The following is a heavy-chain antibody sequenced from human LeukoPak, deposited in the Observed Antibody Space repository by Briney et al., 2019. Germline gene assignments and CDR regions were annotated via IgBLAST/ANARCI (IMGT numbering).Heavy chain of an antibody. D-gene: IGHD6-19*01. CDR1: GFTVSSNY. J-gene: IGHJ6*02. V-gene: IGHV3-53*01. CDR2: IYSGGST. Sequence: GGSLRLSCAASGFTVSSNYMSWVRQAPGKGLEWVSVIYSGGSTYYADSVKGRFTISRDNSKNTLYLQMNSLRAEDTAVYYCARDRADPRLDYYYGMDVWGQGTTVTVSS. CDR3: ARDRADPRLDYYYGMDV.